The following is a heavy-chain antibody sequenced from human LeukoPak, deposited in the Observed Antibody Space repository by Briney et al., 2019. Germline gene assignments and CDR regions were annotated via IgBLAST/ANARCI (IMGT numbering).Heavy chain of an antibody. Sequence: GGSLRLSCAASGFTFSSYSMNWVRQAPGKGLEWVSSISSSSSYIYYADSVKGRFTISRDNSKNTLYLQMNSLRAEDTAVYYCAKDLLGATPMPFDYWGQGTLVTVSS. V-gene: IGHV3-21*01. CDR2: ISSSSSYI. J-gene: IGHJ4*02. CDR3: AKDLLGATPMPFDY. CDR1: GFTFSSYS. D-gene: IGHD1-26*01.